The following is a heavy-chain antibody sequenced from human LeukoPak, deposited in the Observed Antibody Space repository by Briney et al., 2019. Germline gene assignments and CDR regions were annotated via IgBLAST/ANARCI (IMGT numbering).Heavy chain of an antibody. V-gene: IGHV3-48*03. D-gene: IGHD3-10*01. CDR1: GFSFSSYE. Sequence: GGSLRLSCAASGFSFSSYEMNWVRQAPGKGLEWVSYISSSAQTIYYADSVKGRFTISRDNAKNSLYLQMNSLRAEDTAVYYCARVRYYFGSGSNGLDVWGQGTTVTVSS. CDR3: ARVRYYFGSGSNGLDV. J-gene: IGHJ6*02. CDR2: ISSSAQTI.